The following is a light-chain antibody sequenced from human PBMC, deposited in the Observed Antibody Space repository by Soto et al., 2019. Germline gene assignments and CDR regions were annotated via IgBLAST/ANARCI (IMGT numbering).Light chain of an antibody. Sequence: QSVLTQPPSVSAAPGQKVSISCSGSSSKIENHYVSWYQLLPGTAPKLLIYDNNQRPSGIPDRFSGSKSGTSATLGITGLQTGDEADYYCGTWDSGLSAHVFGTGTKLTVL. V-gene: IGLV1-51*01. CDR1: SSKIENHY. CDR2: DNN. CDR3: GTWDSGLSAHV. J-gene: IGLJ1*01.